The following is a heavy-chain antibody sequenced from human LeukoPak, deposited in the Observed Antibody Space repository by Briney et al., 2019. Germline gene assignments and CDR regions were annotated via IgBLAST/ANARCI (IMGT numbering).Heavy chain of an antibody. CDR1: GFIFSGYY. CDR3: ARAANTATGTSTLAIDY. D-gene: IGHD6-13*01. J-gene: IGHJ4*02. CDR2: ISSSSTYT. Sequence: GGSLRLSCAASGFIFSGYYMSWIRQAPGKGLEWVSYISSSSTYTAYADSVQGRFTISRDDAKNSLYLQITSLRAEDTAVYFCARAANTATGTSTLAIDYWGQGTLVTVSS. V-gene: IGHV3-11*05.